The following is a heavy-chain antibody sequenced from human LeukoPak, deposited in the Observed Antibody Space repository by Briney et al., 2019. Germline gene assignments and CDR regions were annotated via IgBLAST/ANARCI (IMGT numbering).Heavy chain of an antibody. CDR2: VWFDGTNK. D-gene: IGHD2-15*01. CDR1: GFTFTNYG. J-gene: IGHJ6*03. Sequence: GGSLRLSCAASGFTFTNYGMHWVRQAPGKGLEWVAVVWFDGTNKYYADSVKGRFTISRDKSKNTLSLQMNGLRVEDTAVYYCAKVMPPGRIRFYSYYMDVWGKGTTVSVS. V-gene: IGHV3-30*02. CDR3: AKVMPPGRIRFYSYYMDV.